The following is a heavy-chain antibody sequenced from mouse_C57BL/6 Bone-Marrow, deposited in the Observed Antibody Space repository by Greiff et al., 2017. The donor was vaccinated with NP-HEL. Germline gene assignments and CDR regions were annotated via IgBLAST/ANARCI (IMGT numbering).Heavy chain of an antibody. CDR1: GYTFTSYW. CDR3: ARYDGYYAWFAY. V-gene: IGHV1-69*01. Sequence: VQLQEPGAELVMPGASVKLSCKASGYTFTSYWMHWVKQRPGQGLEWIGEIDPSDSYTNYKQKFKGKSTLTVDKSSSTAYMQLSSLTSEDSAVYYCARYDGYYAWFAYWGQGTLVTVSA. CDR2: IDPSDSYT. J-gene: IGHJ3*01. D-gene: IGHD2-3*01.